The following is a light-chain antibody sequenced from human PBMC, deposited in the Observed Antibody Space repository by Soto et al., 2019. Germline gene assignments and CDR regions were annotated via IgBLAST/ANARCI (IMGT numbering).Light chain of an antibody. Sequence: QSVLTQPPSASGTPGQRVTISCSGSSSNIGSNTVNWYQQLPGTAPKLLIYSNNQRPSGVPDRFSGSKSGTSASLAISGLQSVDEADYYCAAWDDSLNVPVFGTGTKVTVL. CDR1: SSNIGSNT. V-gene: IGLV1-44*01. J-gene: IGLJ1*01. CDR3: AAWDDSLNVPV. CDR2: SNN.